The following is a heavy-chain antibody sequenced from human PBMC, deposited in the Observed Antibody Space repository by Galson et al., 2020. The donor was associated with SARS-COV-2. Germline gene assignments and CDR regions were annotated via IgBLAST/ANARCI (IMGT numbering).Heavy chain of an antibody. CDR1: GYTFTNYG. V-gene: IGHV1-18*04. CDR2: ISAYNGNT. Sequence: ASVKVSCKASGYTFTNYGIIWVPQAPGQGLEWMGWISAYNGNTNYAQKLQGRVTMTTATSTSTAYMELRSLRSDDTAVYYCARDLPNVAARLGLYYYGMDVWGQGTTVTVSS. CDR3: ARDLPNVAARLGLYYYGMDV. J-gene: IGHJ6*02. D-gene: IGHD6-6*01.